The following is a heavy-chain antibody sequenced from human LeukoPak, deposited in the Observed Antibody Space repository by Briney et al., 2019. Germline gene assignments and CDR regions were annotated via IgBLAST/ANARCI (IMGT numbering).Heavy chain of an antibody. CDR2: ISGSGGGT. Sequence: GGSLRLSCAASGFTFSSYAMSWVRQAPGKGLEWVSAISGSGGGTYYADSVKGRFTISRDNSKNTLYLQMNSLRAEDTAVYYCAKDRRITMIVVAPGPSDYWGQGTLVTVSS. V-gene: IGHV3-23*01. D-gene: IGHD3-22*01. J-gene: IGHJ4*02. CDR1: GFTFSSYA. CDR3: AKDRRITMIVVAPGPSDY.